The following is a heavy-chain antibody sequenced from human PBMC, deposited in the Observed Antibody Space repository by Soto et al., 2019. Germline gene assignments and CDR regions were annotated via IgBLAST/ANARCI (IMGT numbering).Heavy chain of an antibody. Sequence: VGSLRLSCAGSGFSFSSYEMNWVRQAPGKGLEWVSYISSSGSDTYYADSVKARFTISRDNAQNSLYLQMTRLRAEDTAIYYCASLSGSYGFDPWGQGTLVTVSS. CDR2: ISSSGSDT. V-gene: IGHV3-48*03. CDR3: ASLSGSYGFDP. D-gene: IGHD1-26*01. J-gene: IGHJ5*02. CDR1: GFSFSSYE.